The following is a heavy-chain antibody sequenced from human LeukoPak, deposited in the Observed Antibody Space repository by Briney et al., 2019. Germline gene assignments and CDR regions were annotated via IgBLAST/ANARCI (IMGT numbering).Heavy chain of an antibody. CDR2: IYSGGST. J-gene: IGHJ4*02. CDR1: GFTVSSVY. D-gene: IGHD6-19*01. V-gene: IGHV3-66*01. Sequence: GRSRRLAWSAAGFTVSSVYMSWVRQAPGKGLAWLSVIYSGGSTYYAGSVKGRLTISRDNSKNTVYPQMNSLRVEDTAVYYCTRGGSVPATRFFDYWGQGTLVTVSS. CDR3: TRGGSVPATRFFDY.